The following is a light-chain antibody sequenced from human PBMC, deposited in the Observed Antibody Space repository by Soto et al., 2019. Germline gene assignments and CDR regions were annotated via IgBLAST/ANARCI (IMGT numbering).Light chain of an antibody. CDR2: HAS. CDR1: QSISNW. J-gene: IGKJ1*01. Sequence: DIQMTQSPSTLPASVGDRVTITCRASQSISNWLAWNQQKPGTAPKVLIYHASNLQSGVPSRFSGSGSGTDFTLTISSLQSEDFTVYSCLQYHNLWAFGQGTKVDIK. CDR3: LQYHNLWA. V-gene: IGKV1-5*01.